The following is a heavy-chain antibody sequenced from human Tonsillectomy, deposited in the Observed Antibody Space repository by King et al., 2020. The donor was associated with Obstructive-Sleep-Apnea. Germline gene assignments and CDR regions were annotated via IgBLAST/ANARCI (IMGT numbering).Heavy chain of an antibody. J-gene: IGHJ4*02. CDR1: GGSISSSSYY. V-gene: IGHV4-39*07. CDR2: IYYSGST. Sequence: QLQESGPGLVKPSETLSLTCTVSGGSISSSSYYWGWIRQPPGKGLEWIGSIYYSGSTYYNPSLKSRVTISVDPSKNQFSLKLGSVTAADTAVYYCARDRTGYNRYFDYWGQGTLVTVSS. D-gene: IGHD5-24*01. CDR3: ARDRTGYNRYFDY.